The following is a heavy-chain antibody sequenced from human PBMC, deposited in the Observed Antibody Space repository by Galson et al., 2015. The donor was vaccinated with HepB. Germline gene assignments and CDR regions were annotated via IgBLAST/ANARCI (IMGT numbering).Heavy chain of an antibody. Sequence: SPRLSCAASGFTFSTSWMSWVRQAPGKGLEWVGCIKEDGTDKYYVDSVKGRFTISRDNAENSLYLQMNSLRAEDTPVYYCTSAFWGPQYWGQGALVAVFS. J-gene: IGHJ4*02. CDR2: IKEDGTDK. V-gene: IGHV3-7*01. CDR3: TSAFWGPQY. CDR1: GFTFSTSW. D-gene: IGHD2/OR15-2a*01.